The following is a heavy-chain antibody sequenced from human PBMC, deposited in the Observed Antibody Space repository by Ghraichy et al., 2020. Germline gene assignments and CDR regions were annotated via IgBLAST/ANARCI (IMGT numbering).Heavy chain of an antibody. Sequence: SGPTLVKPTQTLTLTCTFSGFSLSTSGVGVGWIRQPPGKALEWLALIYWNDDKRYSPSLRSRLTITKDTSKNQVVLTMTNMDPVDTATYYCAHSPNHAWDIVVVSASTWFDPWGQGTLVTVSS. J-gene: IGHJ5*02. D-gene: IGHD2-2*01. CDR3: AHSPNHAWDIVVVSASTWFDP. CDR1: GFSLSTSGVG. V-gene: IGHV2-5*01. CDR2: IYWNDDK.